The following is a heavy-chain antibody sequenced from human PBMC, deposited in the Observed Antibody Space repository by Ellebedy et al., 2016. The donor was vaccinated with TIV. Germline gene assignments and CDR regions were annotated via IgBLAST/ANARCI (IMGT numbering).Heavy chain of an antibody. V-gene: IGHV1-2*04. Sequence: AASVTVSCKASGYTFTGYYMHWVRQAPGQGLEWMGWINPNSGGTNYAQKFQGWVTITRDTSISTAYMALSRLRSDDTAGYYCARADYGDYYYYGMDVWGQGTTVTVSS. CDR1: GYTFTGYY. CDR3: ARADYGDYYYYGMDV. D-gene: IGHD4-17*01. J-gene: IGHJ6*02. CDR2: INPNSGGT.